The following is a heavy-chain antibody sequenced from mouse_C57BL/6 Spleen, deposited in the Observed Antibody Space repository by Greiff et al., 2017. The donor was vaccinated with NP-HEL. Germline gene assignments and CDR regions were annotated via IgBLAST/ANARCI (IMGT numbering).Heavy chain of an antibody. J-gene: IGHJ4*01. D-gene: IGHD1-1*01. V-gene: IGHV1-80*01. CDR3: ARPYYGSSYEYYAMDY. CDR2: IYPGDGDT. CDR1: GYAFSSYW. Sequence: VKLQESGAELVKPGASVKISCKASGYAFSSYWMNWVKQRPGKGLEWIGQIYPGDGDTNYNGKFKGKATLTADKSSSTAYMQLSSLTSEDSAVYFCARPYYGSSYEYYAMDYWGQGTSVTVSS.